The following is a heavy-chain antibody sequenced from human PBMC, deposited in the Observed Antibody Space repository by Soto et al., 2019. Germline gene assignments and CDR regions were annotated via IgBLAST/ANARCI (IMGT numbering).Heavy chain of an antibody. CDR3: ARHRDILSGYSAADN. D-gene: IGHD3-9*01. V-gene: IGHV5-10-1*01. J-gene: IGHJ4*02. Sequence: GESLKISCKASGYSFNNYWITWMRQTPGKGLECMGMIDPSDSYSNYSPSFQGHVTMSVDKSISSAYLQFSSLKASDTAMYYCARHRDILSGYSAADNWGQGTQVTVPQ. CDR1: GYSFNNYW. CDR2: IDPSDSYS.